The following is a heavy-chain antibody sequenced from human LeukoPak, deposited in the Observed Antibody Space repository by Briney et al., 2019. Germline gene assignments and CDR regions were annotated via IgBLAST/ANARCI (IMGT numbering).Heavy chain of an antibody. D-gene: IGHD4-17*01. J-gene: IGHJ3*02. V-gene: IGHV1-46*01. CDR3: ARATVTTDAFDI. CDR2: INPSGGST. Sequence: ASVKVSCRASGYAFTSYYMHWVRQAPGQGLEWMGIINPSGGSTSYAQKFQGRVTMTRDTSTSTVYMELSSLRSEDTAVYYCARATVTTDAFDIWGQGTMVTVSS. CDR1: GYAFTSYY.